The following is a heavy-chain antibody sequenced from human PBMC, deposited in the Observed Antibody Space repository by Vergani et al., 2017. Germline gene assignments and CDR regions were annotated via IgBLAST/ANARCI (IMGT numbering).Heavy chain of an antibody. CDR2: IVVGSGNT. CDR1: GFTFTSSA. CDR3: AAEDRGRAAQNAFDI. J-gene: IGHJ4*02. Sequence: HLVQSGAEVKKPGASVKVSCKASGFTFTSSAVQWVRQARGQRLEWIGWIVVGSGNTNYAQKFQERVTITRDMSTSTAYMELSSLRSEDTAVYYCAAEDRGRAAQNAFDIWGQGTLVTVSS. D-gene: IGHD6-6*01. V-gene: IGHV1-58*01.